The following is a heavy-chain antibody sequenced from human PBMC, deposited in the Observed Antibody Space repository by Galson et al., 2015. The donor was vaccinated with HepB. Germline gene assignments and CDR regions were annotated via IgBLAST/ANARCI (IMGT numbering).Heavy chain of an antibody. Sequence: SLRLSCAASGFTFSGYSMNWVRQAPGKGLEWVSSISFTNNFINYADSVKGRFTISGDKAKNSLYLQMSSLRAEDTAVYYCARDARPRYGPLPGFHVFDYWGQGILVNVFS. CDR2: ISFTNNFI. J-gene: IGHJ4*02. CDR1: GFTFSGYS. CDR3: ARDARPRYGPLPGFHVFDY. D-gene: IGHD3-9*01. V-gene: IGHV3-21*01.